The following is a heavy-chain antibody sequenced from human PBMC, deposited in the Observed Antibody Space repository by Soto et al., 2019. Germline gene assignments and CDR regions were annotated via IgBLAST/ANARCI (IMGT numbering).Heavy chain of an antibody. V-gene: IGHV3-21*01. CDR1: GFTFSSYS. CDR3: AREHVGAGTNDY. D-gene: IGHD1-26*01. J-gene: IGHJ4*02. CDR2: ISSSSSYI. Sequence: GGSLRLSCAASGFTFSSYSMNWVRQAPGKGLEWVSSISSSSSYIYYADSVKGRFTISRDNAKNSLYLQMNSLRAEDTAVYYCAREHVGAGTNDYWGQGTLVTVSS.